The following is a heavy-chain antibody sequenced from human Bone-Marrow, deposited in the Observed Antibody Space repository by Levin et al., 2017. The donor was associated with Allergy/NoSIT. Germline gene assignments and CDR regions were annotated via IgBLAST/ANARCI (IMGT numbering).Heavy chain of an antibody. J-gene: IGHJ4*02. CDR2: MNGDGSTS. Sequence: PGGSLRLSCVASGFSFSTYWMHWVRQVPGKGLVWVSRMNGDGSTSNYADSVKGRFTISRDNAKNTLYLQMNTLRAEDTAVYYCARVGATTFYWGQGTLVTVSS. CDR1: GFSFSTYW. D-gene: IGHD1-26*01. CDR3: ARVGATTFY. V-gene: IGHV3-74*01.